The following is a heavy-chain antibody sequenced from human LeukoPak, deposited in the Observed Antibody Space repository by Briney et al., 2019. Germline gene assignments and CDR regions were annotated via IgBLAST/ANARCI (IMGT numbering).Heavy chain of an antibody. J-gene: IGHJ4*02. D-gene: IGHD6-13*01. Sequence: SETLSLTCAVSGGSISSGGYSWSWIRQPPGKGLEWIGYIYHSGSTYYNPSLKSRVTISVDRSKNQFSLKLGSVTAADTAVYYCARRSAAGIWDYWGQGTLVTVSS. CDR3: ARRSAAGIWDY. CDR2: IYHSGST. V-gene: IGHV4-30-2*01. CDR1: GGSISSGGYS.